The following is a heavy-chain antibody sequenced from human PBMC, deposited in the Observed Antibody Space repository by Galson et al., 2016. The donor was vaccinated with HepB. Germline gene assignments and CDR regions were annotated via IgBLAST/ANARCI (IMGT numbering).Heavy chain of an antibody. CDR1: GGTFNSYV. D-gene: IGHD6-13*01. Sequence: SVKVSCKASGGTFNSYVISWVRQAPGQGLEWMGSISPIFGTANYAQRFRGRVTIPADESTSTAYMELSSLRSEDTAVYYCARGFMAAVAWFDPWGQGTLVTVSS. CDR3: ARGFMAAVAWFDP. V-gene: IGHV1-69*13. CDR2: ISPIFGTA. J-gene: IGHJ5*02.